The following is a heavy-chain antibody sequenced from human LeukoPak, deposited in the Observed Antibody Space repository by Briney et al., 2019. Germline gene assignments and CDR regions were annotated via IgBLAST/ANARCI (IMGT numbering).Heavy chain of an antibody. CDR2: IYYSGST. Sequence: PSETLSLTCTVSGGSISSYYWSWIRQPPGKGLEWIGYIYYSGSTDYNPSLKSRVTISVDTSKNQFSLKLSSVTAADTAVYYCARYSPRVYYGMDVWGQGTTVTVSS. CDR1: GGSISSYY. D-gene: IGHD1-26*01. CDR3: ARYSPRVYYGMDV. V-gene: IGHV4-59*01. J-gene: IGHJ6*02.